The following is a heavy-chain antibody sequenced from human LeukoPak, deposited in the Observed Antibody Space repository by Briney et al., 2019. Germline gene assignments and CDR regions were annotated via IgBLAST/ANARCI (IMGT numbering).Heavy chain of an antibody. V-gene: IGHV4-61*01. CDR1: GGSVSSGSYY. CDR2: IYYSGST. J-gene: IGHJ4*02. Sequence: PSETLSLTCTVSGGSVSSGSYYWSWLRQPPGTGLEWIGYIYYSGSTNYNPSLKSRVTISVDTSKNQFSLKLSSVTAADTAVYYCALQQGVSGYSYGTIDYWGQGTLVTVSS. D-gene: IGHD5-18*01. CDR3: ALQQGVSGYSYGTIDY.